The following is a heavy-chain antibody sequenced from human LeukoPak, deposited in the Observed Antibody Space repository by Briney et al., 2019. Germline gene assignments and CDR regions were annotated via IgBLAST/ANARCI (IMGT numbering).Heavy chain of an antibody. D-gene: IGHD1-26*01. Sequence: ASVKVSCKASGYTFTSCDINWVRQATGQGLEWMGWMNPNSGNTGYAEKFQGRVTMTRSTSLSTAYMELSSLRSEDTAVYYCARKRGLYSGSYYAYWGQGTLVTVSS. CDR3: ARKRGLYSGSYYAY. J-gene: IGHJ4*02. CDR2: MNPNSGNT. CDR1: GYTFTSCD. V-gene: IGHV1-8*01.